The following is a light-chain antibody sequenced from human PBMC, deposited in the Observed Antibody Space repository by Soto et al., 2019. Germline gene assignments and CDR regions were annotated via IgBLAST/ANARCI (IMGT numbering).Light chain of an antibody. CDR2: DVS. J-gene: IGKJ4*01. V-gene: IGKV3-11*01. Sequence: EIVLTQSPVTLSLSPGERATLSCRASQSVTSFLAWYQQKPGQAPRLLIYDVSNRATGIPARFSGSGSGTAFTLTISSLEPEDFAVYYCQQRSNWPLTFGGGTKVEIK. CDR1: QSVTSF. CDR3: QQRSNWPLT.